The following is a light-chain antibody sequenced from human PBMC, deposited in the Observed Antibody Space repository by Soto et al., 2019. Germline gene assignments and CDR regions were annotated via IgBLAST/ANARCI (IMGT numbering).Light chain of an antibody. V-gene: IGKV3-20*01. CDR2: GAS. J-gene: IGKJ5*01. CDR1: QSVSSSY. Sequence: EIVLTQSPGTLSLSPGEGATLSRSAIQSVSSSYIAWYQQRPGQTPSLXIYGASTRATGVPDRFSGSGSGTHGTLPIRRLEPGDVAVDDCQHLGGHTFTGGQGTRLEIK. CDR3: QHLGGHTFT.